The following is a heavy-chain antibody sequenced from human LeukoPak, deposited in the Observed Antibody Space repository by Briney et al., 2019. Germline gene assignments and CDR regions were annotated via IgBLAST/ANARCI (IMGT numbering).Heavy chain of an antibody. CDR1: GYTFTSYA. CDR2: INAGNGNT. D-gene: IGHD6-19*01. J-gene: IGHJ4*02. Sequence: ASVKVSCKASGYTFTSYAMHWVRQAPGQRLEWVGWINAGNGNTKYSQKFQGRVTITRDTSASTAYMELSSLRSEDTAVYYCARGRYSGSGWYYFDYWGQGTLVTVSS. V-gene: IGHV1-3*01. CDR3: ARGRYSGSGWYYFDY.